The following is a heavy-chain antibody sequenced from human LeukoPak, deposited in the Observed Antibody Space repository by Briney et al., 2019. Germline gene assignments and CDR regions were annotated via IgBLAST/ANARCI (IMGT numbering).Heavy chain of an antibody. CDR2: IYTSGST. Sequence: PSETLSLTCTVSGGSISSGSYYWSWIRQPAGKGLEWIGRIYTSGSTNYNPSLKSRVTISVDTSKNQFSLKLSSVAAADTAVYYCARMLALRRWFDPWGQGTLVTVSS. CDR1: GGSISSGSYY. CDR3: ARMLALRRWFDP. D-gene: IGHD3-16*01. J-gene: IGHJ5*02. V-gene: IGHV4-61*02.